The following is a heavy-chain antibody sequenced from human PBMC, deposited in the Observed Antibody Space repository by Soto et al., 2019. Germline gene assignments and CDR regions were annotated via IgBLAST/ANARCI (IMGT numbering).Heavy chain of an antibody. Sequence: EVQLVESGGGLVQPGGSLRLSCAASGFTFNNYWMHWVRQAPGKGLMWVSHIEGDGIRTTYADSVRDRFTIPRDNAKSPLYLQLNSLRAEDTGVNFCARANPGNGIEFWGQGNVVSVSS. CDR3: ARANPGNGIEF. CDR1: GFTFNNYW. D-gene: IGHD1-1*01. V-gene: IGHV3-74*03. J-gene: IGHJ4*02. CDR2: IEGDGIRT.